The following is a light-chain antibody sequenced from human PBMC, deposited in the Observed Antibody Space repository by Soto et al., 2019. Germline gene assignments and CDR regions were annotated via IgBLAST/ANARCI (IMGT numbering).Light chain of an antibody. V-gene: IGKV3-11*01. CDR3: QQRSNWPPRLT. Sequence: EIVLTQSPATLSLSPGERATLSCRASQSVSSYLAWYQQKPGQAPRLLIYDASNRATGIPARFSGSGSGTYFTLTISSLEPEDFAVYYCQQRSNWPPRLTFGQGTKVEIK. CDR2: DAS. CDR1: QSVSSY. J-gene: IGKJ1*01.